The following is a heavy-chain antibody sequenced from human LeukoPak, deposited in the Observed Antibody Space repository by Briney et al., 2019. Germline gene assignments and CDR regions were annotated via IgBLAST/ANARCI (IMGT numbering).Heavy chain of an antibody. V-gene: IGHV3-23*01. J-gene: IGHJ4*02. Sequence: GGSLRLSCAASGFTFSSYAMSWVRQAPGKGLEWVSAISGSGGSTYYADSVKGRFTTSRDNSKNTLYLQMNSLRAEDTAVYYCAKDHWDYDFWSGLDYWGQGTLVTVSS. CDR1: GFTFSSYA. CDR2: ISGSGGST. D-gene: IGHD3-3*01. CDR3: AKDHWDYDFWSGLDY.